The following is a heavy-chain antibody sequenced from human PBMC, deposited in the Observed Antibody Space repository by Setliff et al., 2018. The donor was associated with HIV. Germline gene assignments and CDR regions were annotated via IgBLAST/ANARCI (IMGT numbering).Heavy chain of an antibody. D-gene: IGHD3-10*01. J-gene: IGHJ3*02. Sequence: ASVKVSCAASGFTVSSNYMSWVRQAPGKGLEWVSFIYSGGSTSYADSVKGRFTISRDNSKNTLYLQMNSLRAEDTAVYYCARVRLDGSARNDAFDSWGQGTMVTVS. CDR3: ARVRLDGSARNDAFDS. CDR2: IYSGGST. CDR1: GFTVSSNY. V-gene: IGHV3-53*01.